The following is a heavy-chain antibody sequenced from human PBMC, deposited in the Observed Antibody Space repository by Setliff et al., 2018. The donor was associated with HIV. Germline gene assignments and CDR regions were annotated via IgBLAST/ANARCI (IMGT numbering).Heavy chain of an antibody. V-gene: IGHV4-30-4*08. CDR2: ITYSGSA. Sequence: SETLSLTCTVSGGSISSDDYYWNWIRQPPGKGLEWIGYITYSGSAYYNPSLKSRVTISIDTSNNQISLRLSSVTAADTAVYYCAREPDYWGQGILVTVPQ. J-gene: IGHJ4*02. CDR3: AREPDY. CDR1: GGSISSDDYY.